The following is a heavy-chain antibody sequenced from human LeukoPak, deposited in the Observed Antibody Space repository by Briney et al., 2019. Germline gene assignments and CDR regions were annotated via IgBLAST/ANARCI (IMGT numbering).Heavy chain of an antibody. D-gene: IGHD6-13*01. J-gene: IGHJ5*02. CDR2: INHSGST. Sequence: PSETLSLTCAVYGGSFSGYYWSWIRQPPGKGLEWIGVINHSGSTNYNPSLKSRVTISVDTSKNQFSLKLSPVTAADTAVYYCARGNFYIAAGGTRWFDPWGQGTLVTVSS. CDR1: GGSFSGYY. CDR3: ARGNFYIAAGGTRWFDP. V-gene: IGHV4-34*01.